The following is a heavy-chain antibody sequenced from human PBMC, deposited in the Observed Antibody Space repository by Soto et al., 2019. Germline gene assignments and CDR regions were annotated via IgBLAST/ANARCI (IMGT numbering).Heavy chain of an antibody. CDR2: ISYDGSNK. CDR1: GFTFSSYG. V-gene: IGHV3-30*18. CDR3: AKSLRVSGYGQKYYYYGMDV. Sequence: GGSLRLSCAASGFTFSSYGMHWVRQAPGKGLEWVAVISYDGSNKYYADSVKGRFTISRDNSKNTLYLQMNSLRAEDTAVYYCAKSLRVSGYGQKYYYYGMDVWGQGTTVTVSS. D-gene: IGHD5-12*01. J-gene: IGHJ6*02.